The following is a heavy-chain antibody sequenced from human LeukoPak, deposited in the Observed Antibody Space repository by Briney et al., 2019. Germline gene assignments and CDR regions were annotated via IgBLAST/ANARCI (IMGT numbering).Heavy chain of an antibody. CDR1: AFTFSIYA. Sequence: QSGGSLRLSCAASAFTFSIYAMSWVRQAPGKGLGWVSTISGSGGSTHYADSVKGRFTISRDNSKNTLYLQMNSLRADDTAVYYCVRGYSYGWLDPWGQGTLVTVSS. CDR2: ISGSGGST. CDR3: VRGYSYGWLDP. J-gene: IGHJ5*02. V-gene: IGHV3-23*01. D-gene: IGHD5-18*01.